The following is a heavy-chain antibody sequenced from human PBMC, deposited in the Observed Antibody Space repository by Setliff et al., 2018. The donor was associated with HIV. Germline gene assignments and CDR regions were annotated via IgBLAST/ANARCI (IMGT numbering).Heavy chain of an antibody. J-gene: IGHJ4*02. Sequence: SETLSLTCTVSGGSISSYYWSWIRQPPGKGLEWIGYIYTSGRVNYNPSLSSRVTISVDTSKNQFSLKVNSVTAADTAVYYCARSPRIGVAGEFEYWGQGTLVTVSS. CDR1: GGSISSYY. D-gene: IGHD6-19*01. CDR2: IYTSGRV. V-gene: IGHV4-4*09. CDR3: ARSPRIGVAGEFEY.